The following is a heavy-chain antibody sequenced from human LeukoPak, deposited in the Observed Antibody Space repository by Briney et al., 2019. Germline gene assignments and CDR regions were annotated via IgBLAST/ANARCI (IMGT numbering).Heavy chain of an antibody. V-gene: IGHV4-34*01. CDR2: INHIGST. J-gene: IGHJ4*02. CDR1: GGSFSGYY. D-gene: IGHD4-11*01. Sequence: SETLSLTCAVYGGSFSGYYWSWIREPPGKGLEWIGEINHIGSTNYNPSLKSRVTISVDTSKNQFSLKLSSVTAADTAVYYCARSRLHSDFVKVFDYWGQGTLVTVSS. CDR3: ARSRLHSDFVKVFDY.